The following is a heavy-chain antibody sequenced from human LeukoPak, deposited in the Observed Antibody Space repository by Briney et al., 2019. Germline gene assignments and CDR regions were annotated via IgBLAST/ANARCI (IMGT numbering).Heavy chain of an antibody. CDR2: INPNNGGA. CDR3: ARASFWEAPINWFDP. D-gene: IGHD3-16*01. CDR1: GFTFIGYY. J-gene: IGHJ5*02. Sequence: GASVKGSCKTSGFTFIGYYIDWARRAPGQGLEWMGWINPNNGGANYAPSCQGRVTMTRDRSIRTVYMELTKLTSDDTAVYYCARASFWEAPINWFDPWGQGTLVTVSS. V-gene: IGHV1-2*07.